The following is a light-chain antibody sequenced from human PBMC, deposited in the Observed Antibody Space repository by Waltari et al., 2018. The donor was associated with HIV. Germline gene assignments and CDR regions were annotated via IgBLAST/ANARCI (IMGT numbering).Light chain of an antibody. CDR3: QHYGGSII. CDR2: GTS. V-gene: IGKV3-20*01. Sequence: ELILTQTPGTLSLSPGERATLSCRASQSVGSTYWAWYQQKPGQAPRLLIYGTSSRATCISDRFSGGGSETDFTLTISRLEPEDFAVYYCQHYGGSIIFGQGTKLQI. CDR1: QSVGSTY. J-gene: IGKJ2*01.